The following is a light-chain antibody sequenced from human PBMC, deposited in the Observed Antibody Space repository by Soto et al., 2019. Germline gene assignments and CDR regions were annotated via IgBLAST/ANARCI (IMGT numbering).Light chain of an antibody. V-gene: IGLV2-11*01. J-gene: IGLJ1*01. Sequence: QSALTQPRSVSGSPGQSVTISCTGTISDVGGYNYVSWYQQHPGKAPKLMIYDVSKRPSGVPDRFSGSKSGNTASLTISGLQAEDEADYYCCSYAGSYTYVFGTGTQLTVL. CDR2: DVS. CDR1: ISDVGGYNY. CDR3: CSYAGSYTYV.